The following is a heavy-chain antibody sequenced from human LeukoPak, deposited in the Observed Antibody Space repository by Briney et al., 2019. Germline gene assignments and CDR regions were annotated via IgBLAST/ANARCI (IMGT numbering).Heavy chain of an antibody. D-gene: IGHD6-19*01. Sequence: PGGSLRLSCAASGFTFSSDSMNWVRQAPGKGLEWVSSISSGSTYIYYADSVKGRFTISRDNAKNSLYLQMNSLRAEDTAVYYCARDREGWYRLSRTFDIWGQGTMVTVSS. CDR1: GFTFSSDS. V-gene: IGHV3-21*01. J-gene: IGHJ3*02. CDR3: ARDREGWYRLSRTFDI. CDR2: ISSGSTYI.